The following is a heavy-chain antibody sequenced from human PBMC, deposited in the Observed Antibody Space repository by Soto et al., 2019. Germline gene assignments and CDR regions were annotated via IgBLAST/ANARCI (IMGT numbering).Heavy chain of an antibody. CDR3: AGRCDSTTCLGHFDY. D-gene: IGHD2-2*01. CDR1: GGTFNNYV. J-gene: IGHJ4*02. CDR2: ILPIFATA. Sequence: QVQLVQSGAEEKKPGSSVKVSCKASGGTFNNYVVNWVQQAPGQGLEWMGGILPIFATANYAQKFQGRVTITADKSTSTEYMELTSLRSEDTAVYYCAGRCDSTTCLGHFDYWGQGTLVTVAS. V-gene: IGHV1-69*06.